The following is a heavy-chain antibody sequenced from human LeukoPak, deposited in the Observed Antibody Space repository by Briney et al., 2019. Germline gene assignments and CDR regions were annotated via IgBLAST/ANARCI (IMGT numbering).Heavy chain of an antibody. V-gene: IGHV1-3*01. CDR3: ASYSSGWFPNGMDV. Sequence: GESLKISCKGSGYTFTSYAMHWVRQAPGQRLEWMGWINAGNGNTKYSQKFQGRVTITRDTSASTAYMELSSLRSEDTAVYYCASYSSGWFPNGMDVWGQGTTVTVSS. D-gene: IGHD6-19*01. CDR2: INAGNGNT. J-gene: IGHJ6*02. CDR1: GYTFTSYA.